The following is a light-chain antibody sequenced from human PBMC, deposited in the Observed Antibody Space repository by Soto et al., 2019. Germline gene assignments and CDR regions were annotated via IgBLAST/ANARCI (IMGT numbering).Light chain of an antibody. CDR3: KQYDNWPPFT. J-gene: IGKJ5*01. CDR1: QTVGIN. Sequence: IAMPQSPASLSVSPRHRLTLCGRASQTVGINLAWYQQKPSQAPGHLIYGASTRASGTPARFRGSGSGTEFTLSISGLQSEDFAFYYCKQYDNWPPFTFGQGTRLEIK. CDR2: GAS. V-gene: IGKV3-15*01.